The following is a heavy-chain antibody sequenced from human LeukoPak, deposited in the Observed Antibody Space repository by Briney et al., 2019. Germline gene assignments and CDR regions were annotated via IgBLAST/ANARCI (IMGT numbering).Heavy chain of an antibody. V-gene: IGHV1-2*02. CDR3: ARVGCGYSYGCDYFAS. J-gene: IGHJ4*02. D-gene: IGHD5-18*01. Sequence: ASVKVSCKASGYTFTGYYMHWVRQAPGQGLEWMGWINPNSGGTNYAQKFQGRVTMTRDTSINTAYMELSRLRYDDTAVYYCARVGCGYSYGCDYFASWGQGTLVTVSS. CDR1: GYTFTGYY. CDR2: INPNSGGT.